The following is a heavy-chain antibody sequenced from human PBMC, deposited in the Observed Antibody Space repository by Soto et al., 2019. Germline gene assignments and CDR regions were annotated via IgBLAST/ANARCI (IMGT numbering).Heavy chain of an antibody. Sequence: SETLSLTCTVSGGSISSGNYVWAWIRQSPGKGLEWIGRIYYTGATYYNPSLKSRVTISVDTSTSQFSLRLSSVTAADTAVYYCARAPATPTIFGVVRPYFFNHWGQGTLVTVSS. CDR3: ARAPATPTIFGVVRPYFFNH. J-gene: IGHJ4*02. CDR2: IYYTGAT. D-gene: IGHD3-3*01. CDR1: GGSISSGNYV. V-gene: IGHV4-39*07.